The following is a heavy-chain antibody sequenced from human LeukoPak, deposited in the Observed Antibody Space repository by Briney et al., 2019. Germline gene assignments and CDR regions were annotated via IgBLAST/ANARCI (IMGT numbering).Heavy chain of an antibody. V-gene: IGHV1-24*01. J-gene: IGHJ4*02. D-gene: IGHD5-18*01. CDR2: FDPEDGET. CDR1: GYTLTVLS. CDR3: ATALSVYSYGSFFDY. Sequence: ASVKVSYKVSGYTLTVLSMHWGRQAPGKGLEWMGGFDPEDGETIYAQKFQGRVTMTEDTSTDTAYMELSSLRSEDTAVYYCATALSVYSYGSFFDYWGQGTLVTVSS.